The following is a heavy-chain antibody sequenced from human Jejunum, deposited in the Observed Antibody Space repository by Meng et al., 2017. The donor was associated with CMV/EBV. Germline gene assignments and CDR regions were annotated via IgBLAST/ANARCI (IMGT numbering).Heavy chain of an antibody. Sequence: CAASGFTFSRYWMHWVRQAPGKGLVWVSHINSDGSKTNYADSVKGRFTISRDNAKNSLYLQMNSLRAEDAAVYYCAASSVIAPFYWGQGTLVTVSS. J-gene: IGHJ4*02. V-gene: IGHV3-74*01. CDR3: AASSVIAPFY. CDR1: GFTFSRYW. CDR2: INSDGSKT. D-gene: IGHD3-16*02.